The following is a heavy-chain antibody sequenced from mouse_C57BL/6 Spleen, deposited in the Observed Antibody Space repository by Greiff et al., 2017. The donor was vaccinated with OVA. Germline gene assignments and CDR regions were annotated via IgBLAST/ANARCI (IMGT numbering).Heavy chain of an antibody. CDR2: IDPSDSDT. Sequence: QVQLQQPGAELVRPGSSVKLSCKASGYTFTSYWMHWVKQRPIQGLEWIGNIDPSDSDTHYNQKFKDKATLTVDKSSSTAYMQLSSLTSEDSAVYYCAREWPDVWGTGTTVTVSS. CDR1: GYTFTSYW. V-gene: IGHV1-52*01. D-gene: IGHD1-3*01. J-gene: IGHJ1*03. CDR3: AREWPDV.